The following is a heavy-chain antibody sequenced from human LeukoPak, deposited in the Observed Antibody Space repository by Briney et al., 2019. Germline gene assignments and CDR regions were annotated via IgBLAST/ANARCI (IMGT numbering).Heavy chain of an antibody. Sequence: QPGGSLRLSCAASGFTFSTYAMSWVRQAPGKGLEWASALTNSGGSGGVTYYADSVKGRFTISRDNSKNTLYLQMNSLRAEDTAVYYCAKLRRGSGYYYYGMDVWGQGTTVTVSS. D-gene: IGHD3-10*01. J-gene: IGHJ6*02. CDR3: AKLRRGSGYYYYGMDV. CDR1: GFTFSTYA. V-gene: IGHV3-23*01. CDR2: LTNSGGSGGVT.